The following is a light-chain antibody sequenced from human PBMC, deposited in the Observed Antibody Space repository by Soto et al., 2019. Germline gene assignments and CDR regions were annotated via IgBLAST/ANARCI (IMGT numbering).Light chain of an antibody. Sequence: IQMTQSPSTLSASVGDTVTISCRASQAISVSLAWYRQKLGKAPNLLIYDAATLQEGVPSRFSGSGSGTEFTLTVPRLQPDDCATYFCQQYEKYSTFGHGTKVDVK. V-gene: IGKV1-5*01. CDR2: DAA. CDR1: QAISVS. J-gene: IGKJ1*01. CDR3: QQYEKYST.